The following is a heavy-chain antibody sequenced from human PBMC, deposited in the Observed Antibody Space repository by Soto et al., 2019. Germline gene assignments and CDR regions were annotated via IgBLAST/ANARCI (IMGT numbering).Heavy chain of an antibody. CDR2: IYWNDDK. CDR3: AHSPQSGYQFAF. V-gene: IGHV2-5*01. J-gene: IGHJ4*02. Sequence: QITLRESGPTLVKPTQTLTLTCTFSGFSLNTRGVGVGWIRQPPGKALEWLALIYWNDDKRYSPSLKTRLTITRDTSKHQVVLTFTHLAPVDTATYYCAHSPQSGYQFAFWGQGTLVTVSS. D-gene: IGHD3-9*01. CDR1: GFSLNTRGVG.